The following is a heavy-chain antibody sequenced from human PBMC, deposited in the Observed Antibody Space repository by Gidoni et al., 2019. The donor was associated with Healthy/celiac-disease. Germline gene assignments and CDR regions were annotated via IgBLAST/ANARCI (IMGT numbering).Heavy chain of an antibody. CDR3: ARYQAVAGYYYYYYYGMDV. V-gene: IGHV1-8*03. Sequence: QVQLVQSGAEVKTPGASVKVSCQASGYTFTSYDINWVRQATGQGLEWMGWMNPNSGNTGYAQKFQGRVTITRNTSISTAYMELSSLRSEDTAVYYCARYQAVAGYYYYYYYGMDVWGQGTTVTVSS. CDR1: GYTFTSYD. J-gene: IGHJ6*02. CDR2: MNPNSGNT. D-gene: IGHD6-19*01.